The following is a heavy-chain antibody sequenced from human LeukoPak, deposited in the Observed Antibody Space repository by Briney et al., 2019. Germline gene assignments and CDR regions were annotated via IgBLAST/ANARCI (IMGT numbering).Heavy chain of an antibody. J-gene: IGHJ4*02. CDR3: AKASSYYYDSSGYYSDF. CDR1: GFTFSSYA. Sequence: GGSLRLSCAASGFTFSSYAMSWVRQAPGKGLEWVSAISGSGGSTYYAASVKGRFTISRDNSKNTLYLQMNSLRAEGTAVYHCAKASSYYYDSSGYYSDFWGQGTLVTVSS. CDR2: ISGSGGST. V-gene: IGHV3-23*01. D-gene: IGHD3-22*01.